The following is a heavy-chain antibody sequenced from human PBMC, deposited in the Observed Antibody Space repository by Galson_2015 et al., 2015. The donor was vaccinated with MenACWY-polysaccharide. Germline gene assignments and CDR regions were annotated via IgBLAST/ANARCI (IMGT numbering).Heavy chain of an antibody. CDR3: AKDSTDFWSVAGRFDH. V-gene: IGHV3-23*01. CDR2: IRSSGTNT. CDR1: GFTFTSCA. J-gene: IGHJ5*02. D-gene: IGHD3-3*01. Sequence: LRLSCAASGFTFTSCAMSWVRQAPGKGLEWVSAIRSSGTNTYYADSVKGRFTTSRDNSKNTLYLQMNSLRAEDTAVYYCAKDSTDFWSVAGRFDHWGQGTPVTVSS.